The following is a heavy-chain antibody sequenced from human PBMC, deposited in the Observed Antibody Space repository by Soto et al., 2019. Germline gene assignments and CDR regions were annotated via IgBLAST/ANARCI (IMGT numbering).Heavy chain of an antibody. CDR1: GFTFSNYA. D-gene: IGHD2-8*01. V-gene: IGHV3-30*18. CDR3: AKGTENIVLMVYAVLFDY. CDR2: VSYDGTRE. Sequence: GGSLRLSCAASGFTFSNYAMHWVRQAPGKGQEWVAVVSYDGTREYYAESVKGRFTFSRDNSKNTLFLQMSSLRAEDTAVYYCAKGTENIVLMVYAVLFDYWGQGTLVTVSS. J-gene: IGHJ4*02.